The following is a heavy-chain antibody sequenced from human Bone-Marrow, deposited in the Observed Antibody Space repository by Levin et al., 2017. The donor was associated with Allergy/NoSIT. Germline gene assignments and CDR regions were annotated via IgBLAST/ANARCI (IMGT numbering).Heavy chain of an antibody. Sequence: GGSLRLSCAASGFTFSSYAVHWVRQAPGKGLEWVAVISYDVSNKYYADSVKGRFTISRDNSKNTLYLQMNSLRAEDTAVYYCARDWSRGIYGDLYYFEYWGQGSLVTDSS. V-gene: IGHV3-30-3*01. D-gene: IGHD4-17*01. J-gene: IGHJ4*02. CDR2: ISYDVSNK. CDR1: GFTFSSYA. CDR3: ARDWSRGIYGDLYYFEY.